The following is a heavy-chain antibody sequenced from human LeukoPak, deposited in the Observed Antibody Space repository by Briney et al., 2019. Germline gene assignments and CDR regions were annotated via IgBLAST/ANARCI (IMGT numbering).Heavy chain of an antibody. D-gene: IGHD6-13*01. CDR1: GFTFWTYA. V-gene: IGHV3-23*01. CDR3: AKDKAPGSWHTPSDF. CDR2: ISDSGDGT. Sequence: GGALRLSFAAPGFTFWTYAMSWGRQAPGKGVEWVSRISDSGDGTYYAESVKGRFTISRDNSKDTVFLQMNSLRADDTAKYYCAKDKAPGSWHTPSDFWGQGTLVTVSS. J-gene: IGHJ4*02.